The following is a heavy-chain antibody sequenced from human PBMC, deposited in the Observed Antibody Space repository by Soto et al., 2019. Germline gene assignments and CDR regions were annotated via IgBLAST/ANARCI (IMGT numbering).Heavy chain of an antibody. Sequence: EVQLVESGGGLVQPGGSLRLSCAASGFIFSSYWMSWVRQAPGKGLEWVANIKQDGSEKYYVDSVKGRFTISRDNAKNSLYLQMNSLRVEDTAVYYCARDSRGYCTNGVCYNGYMDVWGKGTTVTVSS. CDR3: ARDSRGYCTNGVCYNGYMDV. CDR2: IKQDGSEK. CDR1: GFIFSSYW. D-gene: IGHD2-8*01. V-gene: IGHV3-7*01. J-gene: IGHJ6*03.